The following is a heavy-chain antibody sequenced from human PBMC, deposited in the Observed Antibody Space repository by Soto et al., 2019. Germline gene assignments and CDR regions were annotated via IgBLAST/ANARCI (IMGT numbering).Heavy chain of an antibody. D-gene: IGHD3-22*01. V-gene: IGHV1-3*01. J-gene: IGHJ6*02. CDR2: INAGNGNT. Sequence: QVQLVQSGAEVKKPGASVKVSCKASGYTFTSYAMHWVRQAPGQRLEWMGWINAGNGNTKYSQKFQGRVTITRDTSASTAYMELSSMRSEDTAVYYCARGGVADSTDYYYGMDVWGQGTTVTVS. CDR1: GYTFTSYA. CDR3: ARGGVADSTDYYYGMDV.